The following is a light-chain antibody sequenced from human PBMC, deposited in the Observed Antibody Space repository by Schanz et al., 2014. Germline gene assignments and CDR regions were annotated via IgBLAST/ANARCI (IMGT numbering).Light chain of an antibody. CDR3: SSYTSSSTVV. Sequence: QSALTQPASVSGSPGQSVTISCTGTTSDVGGYKYVSWYQQHPGKAPKLTIYDVSNRPSGVSDRFSGSKSGNTASLTISGLQAEDEADYYCSSYTSSSTVVFGGGTKLNVL. CDR1: TSDVGGYKY. J-gene: IGLJ2*01. V-gene: IGLV2-14*01. CDR2: DVS.